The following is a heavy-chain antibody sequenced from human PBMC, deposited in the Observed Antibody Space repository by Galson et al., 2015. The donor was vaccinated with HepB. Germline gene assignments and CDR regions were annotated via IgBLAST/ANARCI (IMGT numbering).Heavy chain of an antibody. D-gene: IGHD3-22*01. V-gene: IGHV1-69*13. J-gene: IGHJ4*02. CDR1: GGTFSSYA. Sequence: SVKVSCKASGGTFSSYAISWVRQAPGQGLEWMGGIIPIFGIANYAQKFQGRVTITADESTSTAYMELSSLRSEDTAVYYCARGPLPAYSSGYHYWGQGTLVTVSS. CDR3: ARGPLPAYSSGYHY. CDR2: IIPIFGIA.